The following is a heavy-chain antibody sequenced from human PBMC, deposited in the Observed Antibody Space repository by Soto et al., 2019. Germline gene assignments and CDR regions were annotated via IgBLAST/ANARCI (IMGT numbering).Heavy chain of an antibody. V-gene: IGHV4-59*01. D-gene: IGHD3-10*01. CDR3: ARDRAAMVRGDPDYYYYYGMDV. CDR1: GGSISSYY. CDR2: IYYSGST. J-gene: IGHJ6*02. Sequence: KPSETLSLTCTVSGGSISSYYWSWIRQPPGKGLEWIGYIYYSGSTNYNPSLKSRVTISVDTSKNQFSLKLSSVTAADTAVYYCARDRAAMVRGDPDYYYYYGMDVWGQGTTVTVSS.